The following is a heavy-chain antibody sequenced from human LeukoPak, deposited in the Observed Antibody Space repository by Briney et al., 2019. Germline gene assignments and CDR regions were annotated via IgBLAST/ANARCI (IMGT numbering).Heavy chain of an antibody. CDR1: GGSISSSSYY. CDR3: ARDLGAVIN. J-gene: IGHJ4*02. D-gene: IGHD3-10*01. V-gene: IGHV4-39*07. Sequence: KTSETLSLTCTVSGGSISSSSYYWGWIRQPPGKGLEWIGSIYYSGSTYYNPSLKSRVTISVDTSKNQFSLKLSSVTAADTAVYYCARDLGAVINWGQGTLVTVSS. CDR2: IYYSGST.